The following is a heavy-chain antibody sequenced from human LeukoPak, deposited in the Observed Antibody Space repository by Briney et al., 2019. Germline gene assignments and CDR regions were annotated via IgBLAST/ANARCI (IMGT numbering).Heavy chain of an antibody. CDR3: ARPSAGGYSYGYSAFDI. J-gene: IGHJ3*02. D-gene: IGHD5-18*01. Sequence: SETLSLTCAVSGGSISSYYWRWIRQPPGKGLEWIGYIYYSGSTNYNPSLKSRVTISIDTSKNQFSLKLSSVTAADTAVYFCARPSAGGYSYGYSAFDIWGQGTMVTVSS. CDR1: GGSISSYY. CDR2: IYYSGST. V-gene: IGHV4-59*08.